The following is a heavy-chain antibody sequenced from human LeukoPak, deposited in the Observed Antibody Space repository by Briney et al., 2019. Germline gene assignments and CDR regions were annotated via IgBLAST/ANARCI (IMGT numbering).Heavy chain of an antibody. Sequence: PGGSLRLLCAASGFTFSSYAMRWVRQAPGKGLEWVSAISGSGGSTYYADSVKGRFTIPRDNSKNTLYLQMNSLRAEDTAIYCYAKATDIVATTYFDYWGQGTLVTVSS. CDR1: GFTFSSYA. J-gene: IGHJ4*02. CDR3: AKATDIVATTYFDY. CDR2: ISGSGGST. V-gene: IGHV3-23*01. D-gene: IGHD5-12*01.